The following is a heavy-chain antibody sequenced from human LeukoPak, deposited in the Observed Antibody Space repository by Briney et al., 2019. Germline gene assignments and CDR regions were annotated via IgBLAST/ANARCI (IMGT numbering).Heavy chain of an antibody. D-gene: IGHD6-19*01. CDR3: EAVAGVFDY. CDR1: GFTFSNYG. V-gene: IGHV3-30*02. CDR2: IRNDGNDK. J-gene: IGHJ4*02. Sequence: GGSLRLSCAVSGFTFSNYGIHWVRQAPGKGLEWVAFIRNDGNDKYYADSVKGRFTISRDNSKSTLYLQMNSLRREDTALYYCEAVAGVFDYWGQGTLVTVSS.